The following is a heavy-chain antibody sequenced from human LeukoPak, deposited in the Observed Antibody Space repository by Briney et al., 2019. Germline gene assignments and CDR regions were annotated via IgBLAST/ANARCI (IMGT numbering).Heavy chain of an antibody. CDR2: ISDSGDST. CDR3: ARYRSTSLVKHPFDI. D-gene: IGHD2-2*01. J-gene: IGHJ3*02. V-gene: IGHV3-23*01. Sequence: GGSLRLSCAASGFIFSSYAMNWVRQAPGKGLEWVSTISDSGDSTYYADSVRGRFTISKDNSKNTLYLQINSLRAEDTAIYYCARYRSTSLVKHPFDIWGQGTMVTVSS. CDR1: GFIFSSYA.